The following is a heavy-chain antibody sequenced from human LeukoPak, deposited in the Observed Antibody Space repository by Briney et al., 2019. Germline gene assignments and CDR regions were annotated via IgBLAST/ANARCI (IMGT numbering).Heavy chain of an antibody. D-gene: IGHD1-26*01. V-gene: IGHV3-21*06. CDR1: GFAFSSYS. Sequence: GGSLRPSCEASGFAFSSYSMNWVRQAPGRGPEWVSLISTTSTSIYYADSVKGQFTVSRDNAKNSLYLQMNSLRAEDTAVYYCARRVGATHFDCWGQGTLVPVST. J-gene: IGHJ4*02. CDR3: ARRVGATHFDC. CDR2: ISTTSTSI.